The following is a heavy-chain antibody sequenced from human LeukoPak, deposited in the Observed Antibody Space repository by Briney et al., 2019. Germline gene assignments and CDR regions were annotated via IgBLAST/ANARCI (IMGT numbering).Heavy chain of an antibody. CDR1: GFTFSSYG. D-gene: IGHD3-22*01. CDR2: ISYDGSNK. CDR3: AKGIINRIVVVITYYYHGMDV. V-gene: IGHV3-30*18. Sequence: PGGSLRLSCAASGFTFSSYGMHWVRQAPGKGLEWVAVISYDGSNKYYADSVKGRFTISRDNSKNTLYLQMNSLRAEDTAVYYCAKGIINRIVVVITYYYHGMDVWGQGTTVTVSS. J-gene: IGHJ6*02.